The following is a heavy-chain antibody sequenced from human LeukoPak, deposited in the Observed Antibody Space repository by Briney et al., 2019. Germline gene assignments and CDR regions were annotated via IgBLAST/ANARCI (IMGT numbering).Heavy chain of an antibody. CDR2: INPSGGST. CDR1: GYIFTSYN. J-gene: IGHJ3*02. V-gene: IGHV1-46*01. CDR3: ATYYYDSSAYGAFDI. D-gene: IGHD3-22*01. Sequence: ASVKVSCKASGYIFTSYNMNWVRQAPGQGLEWMGIINPSGGSTIYAQKFQGRVTMTEDTSTDTAYMELSSLRSEDTAVYYCATYYYDSSAYGAFDIWGQGTMVTVSS.